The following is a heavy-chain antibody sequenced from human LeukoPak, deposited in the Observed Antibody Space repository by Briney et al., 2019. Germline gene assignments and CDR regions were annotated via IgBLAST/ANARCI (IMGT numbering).Heavy chain of an antibody. Sequence: PGGSLRLSCAASGFNFSTYWMHWVRQAPGQGLVWVSRMNSDGSSSNYADSVKGRFTISRDYAKNTLYLQMNSLRAEDTAVYYCARDPYYCSSTSCSRRSYWHFDLWGRGTLVTVSS. CDR2: MNSDGSSS. CDR3: ARDPYYCSSTSCSRRSYWHFDL. V-gene: IGHV3-74*01. CDR1: GFNFSTYW. D-gene: IGHD2-2*01. J-gene: IGHJ2*01.